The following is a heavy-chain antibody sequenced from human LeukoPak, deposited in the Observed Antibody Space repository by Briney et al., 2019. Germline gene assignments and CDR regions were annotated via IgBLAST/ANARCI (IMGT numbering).Heavy chain of an antibody. CDR2: INHSGST. CDR1: GGSFSGYY. D-gene: IGHD6-6*01. CDR3: ARTLAARPKYYYYYYMDV. V-gene: IGHV4-34*01. Sequence: SETLSLTCAVYGGSFSGYYWSWIRQPPGKGLEWIGEINHSGSTNYNPSLKSRVTISVDTSKNQFSLKLSSVTAADTAVYYCARTLAARPKYYYYYYMDVWGRGTTVTVSS. J-gene: IGHJ6*03.